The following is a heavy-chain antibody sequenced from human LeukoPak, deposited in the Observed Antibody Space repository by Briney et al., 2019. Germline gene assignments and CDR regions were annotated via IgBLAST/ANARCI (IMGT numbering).Heavy chain of an antibody. CDR2: IDYSGNT. CDR1: GGSISSYY. CDR3: AREGKLTGYFGGLGFNY. J-gene: IGHJ4*02. D-gene: IGHD6-19*01. Sequence: PSETLSLTCTVSGGSISSYYWSWIRQAPGKGLEWIANIDYSGNTIYNPALKSRVTMSVDTSKNQFSLNLTSVTAADTAVYYCAREGKLTGYFGGLGFNYWGQGILVTVSS. V-gene: IGHV4-59*01.